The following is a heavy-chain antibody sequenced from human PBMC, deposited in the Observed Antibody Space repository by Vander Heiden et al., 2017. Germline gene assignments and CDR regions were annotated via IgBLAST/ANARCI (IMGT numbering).Heavy chain of an antibody. CDR2: IYYSGST. CDR3: ARHSRDFDWLLFSWFDP. D-gene: IGHD3-9*01. CDR1: GGSISSSSYY. V-gene: IGHV4-39*01. J-gene: IGHJ5*02. Sequence: QLQLQESGPGLVKPSETLSLTCTVSGGSISSSSYYWGWIRQPPGKGLEWIGSIYYSGSTYYNPSLKSRVTISVDTSKNQFSLKLSSVTAADTAVYYCARHSRDFDWLLFSWFDPWGQGTLVTVSS.